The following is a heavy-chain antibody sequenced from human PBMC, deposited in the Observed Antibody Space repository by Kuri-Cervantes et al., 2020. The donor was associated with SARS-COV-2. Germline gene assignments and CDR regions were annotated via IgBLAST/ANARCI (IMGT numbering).Heavy chain of an antibody. CDR2: ISSSSSYI. CDR1: GFTFSSYS. Sequence: GESLKISCAASGFTFSSYSMNWVRQAPGKGLEWVSSISSSSSYIYYADSVKGRFTISRDNAKNSLYLQTNSLRAEDTAVYYCARDLTDIVVVPAAPAGDAFDIWGQGTMVTVSS. CDR3: ARDLTDIVVVPAAPAGDAFDI. J-gene: IGHJ3*02. V-gene: IGHV3-21*01. D-gene: IGHD2-2*01.